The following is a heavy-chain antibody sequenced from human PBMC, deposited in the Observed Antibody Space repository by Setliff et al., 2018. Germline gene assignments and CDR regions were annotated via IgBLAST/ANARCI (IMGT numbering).Heavy chain of an antibody. CDR2: IIPIFGTT. CDR1: GGTFSNYD. V-gene: IGHV1-69*05. J-gene: IGHJ6*03. Sequence: SVKVSCKASGGTFSNYDISWVRQAPGQGLEWMGGIIPIFGTTNYAQRFQGRVTITTDESTSTTYMELSSLRSEDTAVYYCARERGDIVTTTSYYYYLDVWGKGTTVTVSS. D-gene: IGHD5-12*01. CDR3: ARERGDIVTTTSYYYYLDV.